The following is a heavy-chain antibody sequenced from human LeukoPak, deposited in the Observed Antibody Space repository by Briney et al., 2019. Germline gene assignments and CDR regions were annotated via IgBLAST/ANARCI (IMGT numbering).Heavy chain of an antibody. CDR1: GYTLTELS. V-gene: IGHV1-24*01. J-gene: IGHJ3*02. Sequence: ASVKVSCKVSGYTLTELSMHWVRQAPGKGLEWMGGFDPEDGETIYAQKFQGRVTMTEDTSTDTAYMELSSLRSEDTAVYYCATDPGPGSYHAFDIWGQGTMVTVSS. CDR3: ATDPGPGSYHAFDI. CDR2: FDPEDGET. D-gene: IGHD3-10*01.